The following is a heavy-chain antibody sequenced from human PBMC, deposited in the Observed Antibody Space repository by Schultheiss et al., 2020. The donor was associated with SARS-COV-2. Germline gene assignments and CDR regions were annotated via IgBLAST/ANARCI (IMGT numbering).Heavy chain of an antibody. CDR1: GFTFSNAW. CDR3: AREPGSV. CDR2: ISSNGGST. D-gene: IGHD5/OR15-5a*01. J-gene: IGHJ4*02. V-gene: IGHV3-64D*06. Sequence: GGSLRLSCAASGFTFSNAWMSWVRQAPGKGLEYVSAISSNGGSTYYADSVKGRFTISRDNSKNTLYLQMSSLRAEDTAVYYCAREPGSVGGQGTLVTVSS.